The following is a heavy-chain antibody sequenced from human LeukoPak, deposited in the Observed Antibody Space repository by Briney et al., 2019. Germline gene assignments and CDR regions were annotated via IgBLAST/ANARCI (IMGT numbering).Heavy chain of an antibody. CDR1: GGSIISENNY. Sequence: SETLSLTCTVSGGSIISENNYWGWIRQSPGKGLEWIGNIYYTGSTYYNASLKSRVTMSVDTSKNQFSLKLTSVTAADPAVYYVARGGPSQVLVITVDWFSDLWGRGTLARVSS. CDR2: IYYTGST. CDR3: ARGGPSQVLVITVDWFSDL. V-gene: IGHV4-39*01. J-gene: IGHJ2*01. D-gene: IGHD3-22*01.